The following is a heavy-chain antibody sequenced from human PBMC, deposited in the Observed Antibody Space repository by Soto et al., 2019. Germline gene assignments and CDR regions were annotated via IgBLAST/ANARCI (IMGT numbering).Heavy chain of an antibody. J-gene: IGHJ4*02. Sequence: EVQLVESGGGLVQPGGSLRLSCAVSGFTFNRHWMSWVRQTPGKGLEWVASIKEDGSEKSYVDSVKGRFTISRDNAKNSLFRQMTSRRVGGGAVYFVVRTGCTPPASGGKGPLVPVS. D-gene: IGHD2-15*01. CDR1: GFTFNRHW. V-gene: IGHV3-7*01. CDR2: IKEDGSEK. CDR3: VRTGCTPPAS.